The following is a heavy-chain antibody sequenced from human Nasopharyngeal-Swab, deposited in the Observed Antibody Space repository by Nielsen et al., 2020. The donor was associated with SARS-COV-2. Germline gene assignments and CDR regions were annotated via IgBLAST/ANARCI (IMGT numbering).Heavy chain of an antibody. CDR2: IYYSGST. CDR3: ASTDCSGGGCYSHYYYYMDV. Sequence: WIRKPPGKGLEWIGYIYYSGSTNYNPSLKSRVTISVDTSKNQFSLKLSSVTAADTAVYYCASTDCSGGGCYSHYYYYMDVWGTRTTVTASS. V-gene: IGHV4-59*01. J-gene: IGHJ6*03. D-gene: IGHD2-15*01.